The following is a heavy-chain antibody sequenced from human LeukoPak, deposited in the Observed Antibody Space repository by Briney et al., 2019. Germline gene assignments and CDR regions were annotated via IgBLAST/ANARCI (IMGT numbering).Heavy chain of an antibody. CDR1: GFTFDDYA. V-gene: IGHV3-48*04. CDR3: ARVSYYYYYMDV. J-gene: IGHJ6*03. Sequence: PGGSLRLSWAASGFTFDDYAMHWVRQAPGKGLEWVSYISSSSSTIYYADSVKGRFTISRDNAKNSLYLQMNSLRAEDTAVYYCARVSYYYYYMDVWGKGTTVTVSS. CDR2: ISSSSSTI.